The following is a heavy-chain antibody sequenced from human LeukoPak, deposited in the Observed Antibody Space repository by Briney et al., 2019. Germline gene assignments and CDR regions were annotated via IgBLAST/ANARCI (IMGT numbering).Heavy chain of an antibody. J-gene: IGHJ4*02. D-gene: IGHD3-10*01. CDR1: GFTFSSYG. CDR2: ISYDGSNK. CDR3: AKDLGVRGVDYFDY. Sequence: PGGSLRLSCAASGFTFSSYGMHWVRQAPGKGLEWVAVISYDGSNKYYADSVKGRFTISRDNSKNTPYLQMNSLRAEDTAVYYCAKDLGVRGVDYFDYWGQGTLVTVSS. V-gene: IGHV3-30*18.